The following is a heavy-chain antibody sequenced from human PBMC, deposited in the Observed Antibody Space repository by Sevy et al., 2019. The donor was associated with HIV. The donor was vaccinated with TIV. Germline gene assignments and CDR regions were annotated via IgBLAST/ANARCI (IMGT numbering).Heavy chain of an antibody. CDR1: GFTFSGSA. J-gene: IGHJ4*02. CDR3: TSGIAVVGTVYFDY. Sequence: GGSLRLSCAVSGFTFSGSAMDWVRHTSGKGLEWLGRLRNQANNYATTYAASVKGRFVISRDDSKNTAYLHMSNLKSEDTAVYYCTSGIAVVGTVYFDYWGRGTLVTVSS. CDR2: LRNQANNYAT. D-gene: IGHD6-19*01. V-gene: IGHV3-73*01.